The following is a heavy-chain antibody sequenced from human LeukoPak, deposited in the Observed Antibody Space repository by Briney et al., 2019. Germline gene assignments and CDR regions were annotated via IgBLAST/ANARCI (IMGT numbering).Heavy chain of an antibody. CDR1: GGTFSSYA. CDR3: ARGRLGYCSSTSCFGDY. CDR2: IIPIFGTA. V-gene: IGHV1-69*05. D-gene: IGHD2-2*01. J-gene: IGHJ4*02. Sequence: ASVKVSCKASGGTFSSYAISWVRQAPGQGLEWMGGIIPIFGTANYAQKFQGRVTITTDESTSTAYMELSSLRSEDTAVYYCARGRLGYCSSTSCFGDYWGQGTLVTVSS.